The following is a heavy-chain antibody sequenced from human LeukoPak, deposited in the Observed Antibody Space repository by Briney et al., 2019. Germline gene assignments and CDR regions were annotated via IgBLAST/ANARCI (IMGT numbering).Heavy chain of an antibody. CDR1: GFTFSSYA. CDR2: ISYDGSNK. V-gene: IGHV3-30*04. Sequence: GGSLRLSCAASGFTFSSYAMHWVRQAPGKGLEWVAVISYDGSNKYYADSVKGRFTISRDNSKNTLYLQTNSLRAEDTAVYYCAREWDRETTFDYWGQGTLVTVSS. J-gene: IGHJ4*02. CDR3: AREWDRETTFDY. D-gene: IGHD1-14*01.